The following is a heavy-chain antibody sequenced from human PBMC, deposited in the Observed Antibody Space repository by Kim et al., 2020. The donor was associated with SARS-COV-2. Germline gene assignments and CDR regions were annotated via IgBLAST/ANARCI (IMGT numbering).Heavy chain of an antibody. CDR2: LSHDGTP. CDR3: STWSSGTVLHDD. D-gene: IGHD3-10*01. V-gene: IGHV4-39*01. J-gene: IGHJ4*02. Sequence: SETLSLTCTVSRASISNSRNYWGWIRQPPGKGLEWVGTLSHDGTPFSNPSLKSRLTIYVDTSKSQISLRLRSVTAADTAFYYCSTWSSGTVLHDDWGQGALVSVSS. CDR1: RASISNSRNY.